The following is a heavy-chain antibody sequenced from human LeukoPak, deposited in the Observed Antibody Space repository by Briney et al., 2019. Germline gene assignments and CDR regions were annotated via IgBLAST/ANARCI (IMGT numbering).Heavy chain of an antibody. CDR2: IKSKTDGGTT. CDR1: GFTSSNAW. Sequence: GGSLRLSCAASGFTSSNAWMSWVRQAPGKGLEWVGRIKSKTDGGTTDYAAPVKGRFTISRDDSKNTLYMQMNSLKTEDTAVYYCTTPRREIAVAGGDYWGQGTLVTVSS. D-gene: IGHD6-19*01. V-gene: IGHV3-15*01. J-gene: IGHJ4*02. CDR3: TTPRREIAVAGGDY.